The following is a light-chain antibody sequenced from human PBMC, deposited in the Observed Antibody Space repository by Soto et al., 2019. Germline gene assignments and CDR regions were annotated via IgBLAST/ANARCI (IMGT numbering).Light chain of an antibody. CDR1: QSVSSTY. Sequence: EIVLTQSPGTLSLSPGERATLSCRASQSVSSTYLAWYQQKPGQAPSLLIYGASNRATGIPDRFSGSGSVTDFTLTISRLEPEDFAVYYCQQYGSSPVTFGQGTKLEIK. CDR2: GAS. J-gene: IGKJ2*01. V-gene: IGKV3-20*01. CDR3: QQYGSSPVT.